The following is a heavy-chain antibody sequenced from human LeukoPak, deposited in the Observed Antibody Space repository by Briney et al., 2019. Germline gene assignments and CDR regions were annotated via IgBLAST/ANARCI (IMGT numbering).Heavy chain of an antibody. CDR3: ARGLAVVVPAAIMGHYYYYGMDV. D-gene: IGHD2-2*02. CDR1: GGSISSYY. Sequence: SETLSLTCTVSGGSISSYYWSWIRQPPGKGLEWIGEINHSGSTNYDPSLKSRVTISVDTSKNQFSLKLSSVTAADTAVYYCARGLAVVVPAAIMGHYYYYGMDVWGQGTTVTVSS. V-gene: IGHV4-34*01. CDR2: INHSGST. J-gene: IGHJ6*02.